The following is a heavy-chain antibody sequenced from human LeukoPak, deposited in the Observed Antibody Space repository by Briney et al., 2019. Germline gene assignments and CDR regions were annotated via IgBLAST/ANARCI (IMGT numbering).Heavy chain of an antibody. V-gene: IGHV1-2*06. CDR1: GYTFTGYY. Sequence: ASVKVSCKASGYTFTGYYIHWVRQAPGQGLEWMGRINPNRGGTNYAQKFQGRVTMTRDTSISTAYMELSRLRSDDTAVYYCARVTTLWSLFHYWGQGTLVTVSS. J-gene: IGHJ4*02. CDR2: INPNRGGT. CDR3: ARVTTLWSLFHY. D-gene: IGHD5-18*01.